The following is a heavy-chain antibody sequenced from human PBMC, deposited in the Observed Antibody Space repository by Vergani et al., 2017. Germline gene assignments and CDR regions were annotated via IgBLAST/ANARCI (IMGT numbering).Heavy chain of an antibody. D-gene: IGHD2-8*02. V-gene: IGHV3-74*03. CDR2: IDEYGNRA. J-gene: IGHJ5*01. CDR3: VRTEYCTGIACNTRFDS. Sequence: EVQLVESGGGSVQSGGSLRLSCVASGFSFNTYWMHWVRQVPGKGLMWVARIDEYGNRATYGDFETGRFTISRENAKNTVFLQMNNLRADDAGVYYCVRTEYCTGIACNTRFDSGGQGALVTVSS. CDR1: GFSFNTYW.